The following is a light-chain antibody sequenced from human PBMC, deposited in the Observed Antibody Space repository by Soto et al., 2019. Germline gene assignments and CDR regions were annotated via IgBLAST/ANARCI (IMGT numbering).Light chain of an antibody. J-gene: IGLJ1*01. CDR1: SSDVGGYKF. CDR2: EVN. V-gene: IGLV2-14*01. Sequence: QSALTQPASVSGSPGRSITISCTGTSSDVGGYKFVSWYQQHPGKAPKLMIYEVNKRPSGVSNRFSGSKSGNTASLTISGLQAEDEADYYCSSYRSSSPNSIFGPGTKVTVL. CDR3: SSYRSSSPNSI.